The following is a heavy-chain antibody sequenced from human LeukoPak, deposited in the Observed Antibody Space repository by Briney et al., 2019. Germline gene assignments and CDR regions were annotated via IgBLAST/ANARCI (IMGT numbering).Heavy chain of an antibody. V-gene: IGHV3-7*01. CDR2: IKRDGSEK. J-gene: IGHJ5*02. CDR1: GFTFGSYW. CDR3: AKEFDL. Sequence: GGSLRLSCAASGFTFGSYWMSWVRQAPGKGLEWVANIKRDGSEKYYVDSVKGRFTISRDNAKNSLYLQMSSLRAEDTAVYYCAKEFDLWGQGTLVTVSS.